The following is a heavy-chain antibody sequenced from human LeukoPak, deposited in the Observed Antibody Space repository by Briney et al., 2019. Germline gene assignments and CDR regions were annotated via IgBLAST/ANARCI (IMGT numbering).Heavy chain of an antibody. CDR2: IYSGGRS. Sequence: HSGGSLRLSCAASGFTVSSSYMNWVRQAPGKGLEWVSVIYSGGRSYYADSVKGRFTISRDNSKNTLYLQMNSLRAEDTAVYYCARRLIAVAAPWAFDIWGQGTMVTVSS. J-gene: IGHJ3*02. CDR1: GFTVSSSY. CDR3: ARRLIAVAAPWAFDI. V-gene: IGHV3-53*01. D-gene: IGHD6-19*01.